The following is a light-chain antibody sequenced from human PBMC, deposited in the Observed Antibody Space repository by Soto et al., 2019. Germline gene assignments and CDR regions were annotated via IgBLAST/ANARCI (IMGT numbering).Light chain of an antibody. CDR3: QQYYTYPYT. J-gene: IGKJ2*01. Sequence: DIQMTQSPPTLSASVGDRVTITCRASQSISSWLAWYQQKPGKAPKLLIYKASTLESGVPSRFSGSGSGTEFTLPISSLQPDDFSTFYCQQYYTYPYTFGQGTKLEIK. CDR2: KAS. V-gene: IGKV1-5*03. CDR1: QSISSW.